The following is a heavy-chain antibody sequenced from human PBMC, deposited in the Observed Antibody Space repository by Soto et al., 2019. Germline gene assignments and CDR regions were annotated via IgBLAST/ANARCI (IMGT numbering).Heavy chain of an antibody. J-gene: IGHJ3*02. CDR3: ARVPGVYGGGGFFFFDI. CDR2: IYPGDSDT. Sequence: GESLKISCKGSGYSFTSYWIGWVRQMPGKGLEWMGIIYPGDSDTRYSPSFQGQVTISADKSISTAYLQWSSLKASDPAMYYCARVPGVYGGGGFFFFDIWGQGTMVTVSS. D-gene: IGHD4-17*01. V-gene: IGHV5-51*01. CDR1: GYSFTSYW.